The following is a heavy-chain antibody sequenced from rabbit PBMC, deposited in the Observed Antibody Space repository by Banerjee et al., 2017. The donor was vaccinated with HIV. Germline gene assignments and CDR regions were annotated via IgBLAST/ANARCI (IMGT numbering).Heavy chain of an antibody. CDR2: INAITGKA. CDR3: GGSGPSRDFRL. Sequence: QEQLVESGGGLVQPGGSLKLSCTASGFSFSNKAVMCWVRQAPGKGLEWIACINAITGKAVYASWAKGRFTFSKTSSTTVTLQMTSLTAADTATYFCGGSGPSRDFRLWGPGTLVTVS. V-gene: IGHV1S45*01. CDR1: GFSFSNKAV. J-gene: IGHJ4*01. D-gene: IGHD1-1*01.